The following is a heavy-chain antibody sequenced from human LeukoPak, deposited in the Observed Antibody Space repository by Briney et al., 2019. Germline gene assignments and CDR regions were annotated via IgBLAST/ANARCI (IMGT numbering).Heavy chain of an antibody. CDR3: AKDDYGIDY. J-gene: IGHJ4*02. CDR1: GLTFSSYG. V-gene: IGHV3-30*02. D-gene: IGHD4-17*01. CDR2: IRYDGSNK. Sequence: GGSLRLSCAASGLTFSSYGMHWVRQAPGKGLEWVAFIRYDGSNKNYADSVKGRFTISRDNSKNTLYLQMNSLRAEDTAVYYCAKDDYGIDYWGQGTLVTVSS.